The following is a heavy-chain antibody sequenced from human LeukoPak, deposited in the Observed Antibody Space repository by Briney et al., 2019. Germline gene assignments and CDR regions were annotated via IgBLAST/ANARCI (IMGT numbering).Heavy chain of an antibody. Sequence: SETLSLTRTVSGGSISSSSYYWGWIRQPPGKGLEWIGSIYYSGSTYYNPSLKSRVTISVDTSKNQFSLKLSSVTAADTAVYYCASLFYYDSSGYYFSSGAPHWFDPWGQGTLVTVSS. J-gene: IGHJ5*02. CDR3: ASLFYYDSSGYYFSSGAPHWFDP. CDR2: IYYSGST. CDR1: GGSISSSSYY. D-gene: IGHD3-22*01. V-gene: IGHV4-39*07.